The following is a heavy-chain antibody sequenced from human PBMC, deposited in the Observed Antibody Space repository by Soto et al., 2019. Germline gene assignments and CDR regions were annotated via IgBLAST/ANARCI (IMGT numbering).Heavy chain of an antibody. CDR3: VRYCSTTLCNGVATRTFDY. CDR2: ISTSGSTV. V-gene: IGHV3-48*03. D-gene: IGHD2-2*01. Sequence: EVQLVESGGALVQPGGSLRLSRAASRFTFSTYEMNWVRQAPGKGLEWVSYISTSGSTVYYADSVKGRFTISRDNTRNSLYLQMNSLRDEDTALYYCVRYCSTTLCNGVATRTFDYWGQGTLVTVSS. J-gene: IGHJ4*02. CDR1: RFTFSTYE.